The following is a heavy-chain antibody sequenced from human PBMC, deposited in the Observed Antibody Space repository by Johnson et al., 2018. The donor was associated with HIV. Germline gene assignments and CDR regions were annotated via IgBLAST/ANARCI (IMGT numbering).Heavy chain of an antibody. CDR2: ISGSGDTK. CDR1: GFNLDDYG. V-gene: IGHV3-11*04. J-gene: IGHJ3*02. CDR3: ARGDGYRRAFDI. D-gene: IGHD1-1*01. Sequence: QVQLVESGGTVVRPGGSLRLSCVASGFNLDDYGMSWIRQAPGKGLEWVSCISGSGDTKSYADSVKGRFTISRDNAKNSLYLQMNSLRAEDTAVYYCARGDGYRRAFDIWGQGTMVTVSS.